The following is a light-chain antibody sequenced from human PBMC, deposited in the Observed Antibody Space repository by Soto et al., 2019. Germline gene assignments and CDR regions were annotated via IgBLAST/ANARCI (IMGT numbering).Light chain of an antibody. CDR3: SSYTNTGTLAV. V-gene: IGLV2-14*01. Sequence: QSVLTQPASVSGSPGQSITISCTGTSSDVGGYNYVSWYQQHPGKAPKLMIYDVSNRPSGVSNRFSGSRSGNTASLTISGLQAEDEDDYYCSSYTNTGTLAVFGGGTKVTVL. J-gene: IGLJ2*01. CDR1: SSDVGGYNY. CDR2: DVS.